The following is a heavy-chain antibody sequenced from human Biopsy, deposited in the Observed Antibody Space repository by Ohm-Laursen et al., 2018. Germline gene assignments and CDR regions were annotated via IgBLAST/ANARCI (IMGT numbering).Heavy chain of an antibody. V-gene: IGHV4-59*07. Sequence: SDTLSLTCTVSGGSIISYYWTWIRQTPGKGLEWIGHVYNGGITNYNPSLKSRVTISKDTSKNQFSLQLSSVTAADTAVYYCARTPRDSFWSGSYKRGLWFDPWGQGTLVTVSP. CDR3: ARTPRDSFWSGSYKRGLWFDP. D-gene: IGHD3-3*01. CDR2: VYNGGIT. CDR1: GGSIISYY. J-gene: IGHJ5*02.